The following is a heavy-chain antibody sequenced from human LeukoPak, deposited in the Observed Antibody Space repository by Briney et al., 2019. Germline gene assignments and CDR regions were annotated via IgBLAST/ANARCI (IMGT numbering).Heavy chain of an antibody. J-gene: IGHJ4*02. V-gene: IGHV3-30*02. Sequence: GGSLRLSCAASGFTFSSYGMHWVRQAPGKGLEWVAFIRYDGSNKYYADSVKGRFTISRDNSKNTLYLQMNSLRAEDTAVYYCARGVTVGARYYFDYWGQGTLVTVSS. CDR1: GFTFSSYG. D-gene: IGHD1-26*01. CDR3: ARGVTVGARYYFDY. CDR2: IRYDGSNK.